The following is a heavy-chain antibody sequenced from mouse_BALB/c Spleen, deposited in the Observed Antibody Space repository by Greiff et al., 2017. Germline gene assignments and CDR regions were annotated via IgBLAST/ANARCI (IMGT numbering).Heavy chain of an antibody. CDR3: ARYRYDGGDY. D-gene: IGHD2-14*01. CDR2: INPSNGRT. V-gene: IGHV1S81*02. Sequence: QVQLQQPGAELVKPGASVKLSCKASGYTFTSYWMHWVKQRPGQGLEWIGEINPSNGRTNYNEKFKSKATLTVDKSSSTAYMQLSSLTSEDSAVYYCARYRYDGGDYWGQGTTLTVSS. CDR1: GYTFTSYW. J-gene: IGHJ2*01.